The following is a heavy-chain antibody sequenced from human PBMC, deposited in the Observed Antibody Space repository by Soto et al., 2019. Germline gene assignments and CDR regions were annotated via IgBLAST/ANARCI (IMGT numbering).Heavy chain of an antibody. D-gene: IGHD2-21*02. CDR1: GGSISRYY. CDR3: ARDLWGYCGTDCYPLDV. J-gene: IGHJ6*04. V-gene: IGHV4-59*01. Sequence: QVQLQESGPGLVKPSETLSLTCTVSGGSISRYYWSWIRQPPGKGLEWIGYMYNTGSTVYNPSFKSRVTIALDTSKNQFALKLNSPTAADTAVYYCARDLWGYCGTDCYPLDVWGKGTTVTVSS. CDR2: MYNTGST.